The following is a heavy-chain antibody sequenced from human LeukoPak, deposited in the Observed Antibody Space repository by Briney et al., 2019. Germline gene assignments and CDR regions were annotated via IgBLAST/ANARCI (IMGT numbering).Heavy chain of an antibody. V-gene: IGHV1-8*01. J-gene: IGHJ6*02. CDR1: AYTFTIYD. Sequence: ASVSLSFTSSAYTFTIYDINRGRHAPGQGLEWMGWTNPNSGNTGYSQKFQGRVSMTRNTSISTAYMELSSLRSEDTAVYYCASAVGYCSSTSCFFRYYYYGMDVWGQGTTVTVSS. D-gene: IGHD2-2*01. CDR2: TNPNSGNT. CDR3: ASAVGYCSSTSCFFRYYYYGMDV.